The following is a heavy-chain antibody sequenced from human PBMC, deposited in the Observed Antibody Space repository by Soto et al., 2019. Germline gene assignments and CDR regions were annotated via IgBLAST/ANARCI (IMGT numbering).Heavy chain of an antibody. Sequence: GGSLRLSCAASGFTFSSYEMNWVRQAPGKGLEWVSYISSSGSTIYYADSVKGRFTISRDNAKNSLYLQMNSLRAEDTAVYYCARDPYNWNYYYYYGMDVWGQGTTVTVSS. J-gene: IGHJ6*02. V-gene: IGHV3-48*03. CDR2: ISSSGSTI. CDR1: GFTFSSYE. D-gene: IGHD1-20*01. CDR3: ARDPYNWNYYYYYGMDV.